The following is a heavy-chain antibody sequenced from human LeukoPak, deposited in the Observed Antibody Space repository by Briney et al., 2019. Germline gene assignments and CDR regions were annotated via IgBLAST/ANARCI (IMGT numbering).Heavy chain of an antibody. J-gene: IGHJ4*02. D-gene: IGHD4-11*01. V-gene: IGHV4-38-2*02. CDR2: IDYSGSI. CDR3: VRSEIDDYSKY. Sequence: SETLSLTCTVSGYRLSTGYHWGWIRQTPGKGLEWLGSIDYSGSIYDNPSLRSRVTISLDTSKNQVYLKVNSVTAADTAVYYCVRSEIDDYSKYWGQGTLVIVSS. CDR1: GYRLSTGYH.